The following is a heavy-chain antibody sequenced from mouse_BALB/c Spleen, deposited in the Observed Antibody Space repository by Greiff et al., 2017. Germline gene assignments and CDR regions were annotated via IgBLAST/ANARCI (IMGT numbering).Heavy chain of an antibody. Sequence: DVMLVESGGGLVQPGGSRKLSCAASGFTFSSFGMHWVRQAPEKGLEWVAYISSGSSSIYYADTVKGRFTISRDNTKNTLFLQMTSLRSEDTAMYDSARSHYCGSLYAMDYWGQGTSVTVSS. CDR1: GFTFSSFG. CDR2: ISSGSSSI. CDR3: ARSHYCGSLYAMDY. D-gene: IGHD1-2*01. J-gene: IGHJ4*01. V-gene: IGHV5-17*02.